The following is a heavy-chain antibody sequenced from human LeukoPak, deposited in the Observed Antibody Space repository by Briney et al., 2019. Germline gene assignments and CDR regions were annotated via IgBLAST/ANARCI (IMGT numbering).Heavy chain of an antibody. J-gene: IGHJ1*01. CDR2: IYYSGST. V-gene: IGHV4-59*01. D-gene: IGHD2-2*01. CDR3: ASKVYCSSTSCYGEH. Sequence: SETLSLTCAVPGYSISSYYWSWIRQPPGKGLEWIGYIYYSGSTNYNPSLKSRVTISVDTSKNQFSLKLSSVTAADTAVYYCASKVYCSSTSCYGEHWGQGTLVTVSS. CDR1: GYSISSYY.